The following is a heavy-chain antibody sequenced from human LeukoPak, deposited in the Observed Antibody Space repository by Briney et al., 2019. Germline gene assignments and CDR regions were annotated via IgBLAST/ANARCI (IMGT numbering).Heavy chain of an antibody. CDR2: IYYSGST. J-gene: IGHJ6*02. Sequence: SETLSLTCSVSGGFITSYYSSWIRQPPGKGLEWIGYIYYSGSTNYNPSLKSRATISVDTSKNQFSLKLSSVTAADTAVYYCAREHYDILTGYYYGVDVWGQGTTVTVSS. CDR3: AREHYDILTGYYYGVDV. D-gene: IGHD3-9*01. CDR1: GGFITSYY. V-gene: IGHV4-59*01.